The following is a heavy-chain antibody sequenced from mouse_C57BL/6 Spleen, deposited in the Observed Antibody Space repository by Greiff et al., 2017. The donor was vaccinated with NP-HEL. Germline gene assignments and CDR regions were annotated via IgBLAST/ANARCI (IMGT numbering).Heavy chain of an antibody. Sequence: SGAELASPGASVTLSCKASGYTFTDYIMNWVKKRPGQGLEWIGRIYPVSGENNYNQKFLGRAPFSVDRSSSTVYMVLNSLTSEDPAVYYCGMSGSNEGNYFDYWGQGTTLTVSS. CDR3: GMSGSNEGNYFDY. CDR2: IYPVSGEN. CDR1: GYTFTDYI. V-gene: IGHV1-11*01. D-gene: IGHD2-5*01. J-gene: IGHJ2*01.